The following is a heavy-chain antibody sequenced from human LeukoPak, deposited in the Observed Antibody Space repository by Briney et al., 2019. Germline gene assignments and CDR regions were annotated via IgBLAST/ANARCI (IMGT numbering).Heavy chain of an antibody. CDR3: ARIFDRDI. D-gene: IGHD3-3*01. J-gene: IGHJ3*02. Sequence: SETLSLTCTVSGGPIRNSYWSWVRHSAGAGMQWIGRIHGTLGSTNHNPSLKSRVVMSLDTSSNQFSLRLSAMSAADTATYYCARIFDRDIWGQGTLVTVSP. V-gene: IGHV4-4*07. CDR1: GGPIRNSY. CDR2: IHGTLGST.